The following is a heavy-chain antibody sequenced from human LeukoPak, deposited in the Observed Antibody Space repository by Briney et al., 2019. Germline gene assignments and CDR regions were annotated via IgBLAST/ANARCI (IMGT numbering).Heavy chain of an antibody. D-gene: IGHD2-21*02. V-gene: IGHV3-23*01. CDR1: GCTLSNYG. J-gene: IGHJ4*02. Sequence: GGAVRVSCASSGCTLSNYGMSWVGQAPWRGLEWVSGIRGSGGGTSYADSVKGRFTISRDNSKNTVYLQMNSLRAEDTAVYYCVKARMPHCGTDCLESWGQGTLVTVSS. CDR3: VKARMPHCGTDCLES. CDR2: IRGSGGGT.